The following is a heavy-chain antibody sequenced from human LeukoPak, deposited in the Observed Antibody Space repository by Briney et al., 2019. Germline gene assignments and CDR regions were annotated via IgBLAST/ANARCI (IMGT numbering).Heavy chain of an antibody. J-gene: IGHJ4*02. CDR1: GFTFSSYG. Sequence: GRSLRLSCAASGFTFSSYGMHWVRQAPGKGLEWVAVISYDGSNKYYADSVKGRFTISRDNSKNTLYLQINSLRAEDTAVYYCAKDLSSHFDYWGQGTLVTVSS. V-gene: IGHV3-30*18. D-gene: IGHD2-15*01. CDR2: ISYDGSNK. CDR3: AKDLSSHFDY.